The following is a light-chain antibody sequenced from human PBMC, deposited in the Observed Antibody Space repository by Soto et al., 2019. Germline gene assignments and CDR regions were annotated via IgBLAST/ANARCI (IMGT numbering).Light chain of an antibody. J-gene: IGLJ3*02. CDR3: SSYTNKNTWV. CDR1: SSDVGNYDY. V-gene: IGLV2-18*02. Sequence: QSALIQPPSVSGSPGQSVTISYTGTSSDVGNYDYVSWYQQHPGTVPKPMIYNVNTRPSGVPDRFSGSKSGNTASLTISGLQDEDEAAYYCSSYTNKNTWVFGGGTKLTVL. CDR2: NVN.